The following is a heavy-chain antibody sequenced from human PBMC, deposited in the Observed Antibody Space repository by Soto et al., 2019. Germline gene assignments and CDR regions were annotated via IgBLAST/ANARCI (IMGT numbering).Heavy chain of an antibody. J-gene: IGHJ4*02. D-gene: IGHD2-15*01. Sequence: QVQLQESGPGLVKPSQTLSLTCTVSGGSISSGGYYWSWIRQHPGKGLEWIGYIYYSGSTYYNPSLKSRVTISVEASKNQFSLKLSSVTAADTAVYYCARCCSGGSCYSSHFDYWGQGTLVTVSS. V-gene: IGHV4-31*03. CDR1: GGSISSGGYY. CDR3: ARCCSGGSCYSSHFDY. CDR2: IYYSGST.